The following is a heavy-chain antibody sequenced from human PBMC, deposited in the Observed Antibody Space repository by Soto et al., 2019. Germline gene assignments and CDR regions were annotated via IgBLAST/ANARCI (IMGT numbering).Heavy chain of an antibody. J-gene: IGHJ4*02. D-gene: IGHD3-22*01. CDR1: GFTFSSYA. CDR3: AKEPYDTTGFYYVFEY. V-gene: IGHV3-30*18. Sequence: GGSLRLSCAASGFTFSSYAMHWVRQAPGKGLEWVAVISSDGSDKNYADSVKGRFTISRHNFESTLYPQMNSLRGEDTAVYYCAKEPYDTTGFYYVFEYWGQGTLVTVSS. CDR2: ISSDGSDK.